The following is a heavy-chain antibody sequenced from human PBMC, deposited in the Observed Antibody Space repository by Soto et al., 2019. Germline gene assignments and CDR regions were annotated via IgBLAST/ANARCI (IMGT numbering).Heavy chain of an antibody. J-gene: IGHJ4*02. CDR3: ARARIVVAGTIVDY. V-gene: IGHV4-38-2*01. CDR2: IYHSGNT. CDR1: GYSISSGYY. D-gene: IGHD6-19*01. Sequence: SETLSLTCAVSGYSISSGYYCGWIRQPPGKGLEWIGSIYHSGNTYYNPSLKSRVTISVDTSKNHFSLKLSSVTAADTAVYYCARARIVVAGTIVDYWGQGXLVTVYS.